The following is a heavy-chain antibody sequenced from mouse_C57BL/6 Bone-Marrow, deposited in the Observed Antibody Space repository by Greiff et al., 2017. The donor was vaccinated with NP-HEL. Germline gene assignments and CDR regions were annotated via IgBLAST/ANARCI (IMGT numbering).Heavy chain of an antibody. D-gene: IGHD1-1*01. J-gene: IGHJ1*03. CDR1: GYAFSSSW. CDR3: ARKYGSSPSWYFDV. V-gene: IGHV1-82*01. Sequence: VQLQESGPELVKPGASVKISCKASGYAFSSSWMNWVKQRPGKGLEWIGRIYPGDGDTNYNGKFKGKATLTADKSSSTAYMQLSSLTSEDSAVYFCARKYGSSPSWYFDVWGTGTTVTVSS. CDR2: IYPGDGDT.